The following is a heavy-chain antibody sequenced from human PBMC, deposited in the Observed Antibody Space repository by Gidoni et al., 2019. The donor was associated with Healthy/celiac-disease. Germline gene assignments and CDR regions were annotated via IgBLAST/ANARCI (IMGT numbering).Heavy chain of an antibody. V-gene: IGHV4-31*03. CDR2: IYNSVRT. Sequence: QVQLQESGPGLVKPSQTLSLPCTFSGGSLRSGGYYWRWIRQPPGKGLEWIGYIYNSVRTYYNPSLKSRVTISVDTSKNQFSLKLSSVTAADTAVYYCARGLGYCSSTSCYSGGYFQHWGQGTLVTVSS. J-gene: IGHJ1*01. CDR3: ARGLGYCSSTSCYSGGYFQH. CDR1: GGSLRSGGYY. D-gene: IGHD2-2*02.